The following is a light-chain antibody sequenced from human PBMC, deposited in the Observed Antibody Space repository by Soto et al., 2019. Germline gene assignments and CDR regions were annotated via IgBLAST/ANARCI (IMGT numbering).Light chain of an antibody. CDR3: SSYAGYSTSVV. CDR2: EAN. J-gene: IGLJ2*01. CDR1: SSDVGSYNL. V-gene: IGLV2-23*01. Sequence: QSVLTQPASVSGSPGQSITISCTGTSSDVGSYNLVSWYQQHPGKAPKLMIYEANKRPSGVSDRFSGSKSGNTASLTISGLQAEDEAEYYCSSYAGYSTSVVSGGGTKLTVL.